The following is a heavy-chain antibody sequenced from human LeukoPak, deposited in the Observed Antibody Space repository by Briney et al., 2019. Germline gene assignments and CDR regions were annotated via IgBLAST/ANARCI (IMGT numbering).Heavy chain of an antibody. J-gene: IGHJ4*02. Sequence: GGSLRLSCAASGFTFSSYWMSWVRQAPGKGLEWVANIKQDGSEKYYVDSVKGRFTISRDNAKNSLYLQMNSLRAEDTAVYYCAAYSSGWHRNDSDYWGQGTLVTVSS. CDR3: AAYSSGWHRNDSDY. CDR1: GFTFSSYW. D-gene: IGHD6-19*01. CDR2: IKQDGSEK. V-gene: IGHV3-7*01.